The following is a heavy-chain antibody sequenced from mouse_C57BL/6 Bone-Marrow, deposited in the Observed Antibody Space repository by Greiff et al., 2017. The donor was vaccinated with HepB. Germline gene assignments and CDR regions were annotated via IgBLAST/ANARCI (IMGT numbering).Heavy chain of an antibody. CDR3: SRSRVLRRELLAD. J-gene: IGHJ3*01. D-gene: IGHD1-1*01. CDR2: IYPGDGDT. Sequence: QVQLQQSGAELVKPGASVKISCKASGYAFSSYWMNWVKQRPGQGLEWIGQIYPGDGDTNYNGKFKGKATLTADKSSSTAYMQLSSLTSEDSAVYVCSRSRVLRRELLADWGQGTLVTVSA. CDR1: GYAFSSYW. V-gene: IGHV1-80*01.